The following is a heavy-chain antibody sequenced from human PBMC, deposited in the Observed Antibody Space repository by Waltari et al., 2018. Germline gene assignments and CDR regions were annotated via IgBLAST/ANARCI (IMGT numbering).Heavy chain of an antibody. D-gene: IGHD3-16*01. CDR1: GYTFTSDG. V-gene: IGHV7-4-1*02. J-gene: IGHJ5*02. CDR2: INTNPGIP. CDR3: SRAANWNYVWFGP. Sequence: QVQLVQSGSELRKPGASVKVSCKASGYTFTSDGIHWVPQAPGQGPKWMGWINTNPGIPTYAQCFTGRFVFSLDTSVSTAYLQLSDLEAADTAVYYCSRAANWNYVWFGPWGQGTLVTVSS.